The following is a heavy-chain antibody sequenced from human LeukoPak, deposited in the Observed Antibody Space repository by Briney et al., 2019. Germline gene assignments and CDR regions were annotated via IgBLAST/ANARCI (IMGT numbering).Heavy chain of an antibody. Sequence: GGSLRLSCAATGVTVRSNYMSWVRQAPGKGLEWVSVIYSGGNTYYADSVKSGVTISRDNSKNPLYLQMNRLRAEDTALYYCAREKDSSGYFDNWGQGTLVTVSS. CDR1: GVTVRSNY. CDR3: AREKDSSGYFDN. CDR2: IYSGGNT. J-gene: IGHJ4*02. D-gene: IGHD3-22*01. V-gene: IGHV3-53*01.